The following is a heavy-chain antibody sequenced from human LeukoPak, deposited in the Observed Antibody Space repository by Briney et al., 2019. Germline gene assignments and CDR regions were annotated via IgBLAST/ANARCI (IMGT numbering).Heavy chain of an antibody. D-gene: IGHD3-10*01. V-gene: IGHV4-34*01. CDR1: GGSFSGYY. J-gene: IGHJ4*02. CDR2: INHSGST. CDR3: ASGEDYYGSGISG. Sequence: SETLSLTCAVYGGSFSGYYWSWIRQPPGKGLEWIGEINHSGSTNYNPSLKSRVTMSVDTSKNQFSLKLSSVTAADTAVYYCASGEDYYGSGISGWGQGTLVTVSS.